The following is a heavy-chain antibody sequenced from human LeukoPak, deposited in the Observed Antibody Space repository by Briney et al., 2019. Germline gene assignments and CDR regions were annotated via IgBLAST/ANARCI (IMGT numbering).Heavy chain of an antibody. CDR2: IWFDGSNK. V-gene: IGHV3-33*01. J-gene: IGHJ6*02. CDR3: YYYGVDV. CDR1: GFTFSSYG. Sequence: GGSLRLSCAASGFTFSSYGMHWVRQAPGKGLEWVAVIWFDGSNKYYADSVKGRFTISRDNSKNTLYLQMNSLRAEDTAVYYYYYYGVDVWGQGTTVTVSS.